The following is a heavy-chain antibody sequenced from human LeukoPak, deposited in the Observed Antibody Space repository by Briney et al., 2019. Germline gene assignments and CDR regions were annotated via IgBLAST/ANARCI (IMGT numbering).Heavy chain of an antibody. CDR1: GFTFDDYA. CDR2: ISWNSGSI. V-gene: IGHV3-9*01. Sequence: GRSLRLSCAASGFTFDDYAMHWVRQAPGKGLEWVSGISWNSGSIGYADSVKGRFTISRDNAKNSLYLQMNSLRAEDTALYYCAKRVSSSSGGWFDPWGQGTLVIVSS. CDR3: AKRVSSSSGGWFDP. J-gene: IGHJ5*02. D-gene: IGHD6-6*01.